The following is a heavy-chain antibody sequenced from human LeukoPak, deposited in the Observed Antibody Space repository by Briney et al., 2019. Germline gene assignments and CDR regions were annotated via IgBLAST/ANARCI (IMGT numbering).Heavy chain of an antibody. CDR1: GFTFSSYW. CDR2: NNSDGSSA. D-gene: IGHD5-18*01. Sequence: GGSLRLSCAASGFTFSSYWMHWVRQAPGKGLVWVSRNNSDGSSASYADSVKGRFTISIDNAKNTLYLQMNSLRAEDTAVYYCARDRGYSYGYIHPIDYRGQGTLVTVSS. CDR3: ARDRGYSYGYIHPIDY. V-gene: IGHV3-74*01. J-gene: IGHJ4*02.